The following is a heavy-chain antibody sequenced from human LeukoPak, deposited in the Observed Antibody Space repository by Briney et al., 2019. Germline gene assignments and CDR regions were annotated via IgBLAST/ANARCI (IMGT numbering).Heavy chain of an antibody. J-gene: IGHJ3*02. CDR3: ARDTDSSRTPDI. V-gene: IGHV4-39*07. CDR2: IYYSGST. CDR1: GGSISSSSYY. Sequence: SETLSLTCTVSGGSISSSSYYWGWIRQPPGKGLEWIGSIYYSGSTYYNPSLKSRVTISVDTSKNQFSLKLSSVTAADTAVYYCARDTDSSRTPDIWGQGTMATVSS. D-gene: IGHD6-13*01.